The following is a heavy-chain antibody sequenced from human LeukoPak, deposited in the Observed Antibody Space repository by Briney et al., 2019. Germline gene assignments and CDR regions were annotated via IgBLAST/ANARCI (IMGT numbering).Heavy chain of an antibody. CDR1: GDSITSSSHH. Sequence: SETLSLTCTVSGDSITSSSHHWGWIRQSPGKGLEWIGSIYFGRTTYHNPSLSSRVALSVVTSKNQFSLQLTSVTAADTAVYYCVRHDGRGGATMGSLDSWGQGSLVTVSS. V-gene: IGHV4-39*01. J-gene: IGHJ4*02. CDR3: VRHDGRGGATMGSLDS. CDR2: IYFGRTT. D-gene: IGHD5-12*01.